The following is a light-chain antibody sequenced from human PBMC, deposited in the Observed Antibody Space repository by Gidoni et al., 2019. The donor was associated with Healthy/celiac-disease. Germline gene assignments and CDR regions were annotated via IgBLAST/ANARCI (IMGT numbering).Light chain of an antibody. Sequence: DIQMTQSPSTLSASVGDRVTITCRASQSISSWLAWYRQKLGKAPKLLIYKAYSLEIGVPARFCGSGSVTEVTLTISRLQPDDFATYYCQQYNSYSRTFGQGTKVEIK. CDR2: KAY. V-gene: IGKV1-5*03. J-gene: IGKJ1*01. CDR3: QQYNSYSRT. CDR1: QSISSW.